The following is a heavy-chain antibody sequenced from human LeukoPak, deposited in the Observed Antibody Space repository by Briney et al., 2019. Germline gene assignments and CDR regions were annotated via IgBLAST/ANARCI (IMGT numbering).Heavy chain of an antibody. CDR2: IRYDGSNK. CDR1: GFTFSSYG. V-gene: IGHV3-30*02. CDR3: ARESSVVRGVITDFDY. Sequence: PGGSLRLSCAASGFTFSSYGMHWVRQAPGKGLEWVAFIRYDGSNKYYADSVKGRFTISRGNAKNSLYLQMNSLRAEDTAVYYCARESSVVRGVITDFDYWGQGTLVTVSS. D-gene: IGHD3-10*01. J-gene: IGHJ4*02.